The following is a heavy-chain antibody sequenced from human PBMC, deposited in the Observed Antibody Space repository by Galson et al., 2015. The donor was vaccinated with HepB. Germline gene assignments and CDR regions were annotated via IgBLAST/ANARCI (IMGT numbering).Heavy chain of an antibody. Sequence: SVKVSCKASGYNFPTYSMTWVRQAPGQGLEWMGWISAYTQNTNYAQHLQGRVTMTTDTSTNTAYMELRSLRSDDTAVYYCARGALVVVVDATQNNWFAPWGQGTLITVSS. V-gene: IGHV1-18*01. D-gene: IGHD2-15*01. CDR1: GYNFPTYS. J-gene: IGHJ5*02. CDR2: ISAYTQNT. CDR3: ARGALVVVVDATQNNWFAP.